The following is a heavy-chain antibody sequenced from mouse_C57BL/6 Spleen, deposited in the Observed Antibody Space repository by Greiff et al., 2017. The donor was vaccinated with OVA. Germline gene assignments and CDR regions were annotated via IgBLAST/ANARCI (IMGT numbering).Heavy chain of an antibody. V-gene: IGHV1-59*01. Sequence: QVQLQQPGAELVRPGTSVKLSCKASGYTFTSYWMHWVKQRPGQGLEWIGVIDPSDSYTNYNQKFKGKATLTVDTSSSTAYMQLSSLTSEDSAVYYCAQLGRETYYFDYWGQGTTLTVSS. CDR3: AQLGRETYYFDY. J-gene: IGHJ2*01. CDR2: IDPSDSYT. D-gene: IGHD4-1*02. CDR1: GYTFTSYW.